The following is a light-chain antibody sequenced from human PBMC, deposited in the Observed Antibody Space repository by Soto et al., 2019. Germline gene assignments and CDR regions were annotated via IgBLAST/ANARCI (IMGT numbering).Light chain of an antibody. CDR1: SSDFGTYDL. CDR3: CSYAGSLL. Sequence: QSVLTQPASVSGSPGQSITISCTGTSSDFGTYDLVSLYQLHPGKAPKLIIYEDNKRPSGISNLFSGYRSGNAASLPISGLQSEDEADYYCCSYAGSLLFGGGTKLTVL. V-gene: IGLV2-23*01. J-gene: IGLJ2*01. CDR2: EDN.